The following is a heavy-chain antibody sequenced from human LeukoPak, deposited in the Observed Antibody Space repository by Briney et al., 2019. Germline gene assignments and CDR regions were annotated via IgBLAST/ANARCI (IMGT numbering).Heavy chain of an antibody. D-gene: IGHD3-16*02. CDR2: IWYDGSNK. V-gene: IGHV3-33*01. CDR3: ATDQMITFGGVIDHLIDI. Sequence: PGGSLRLSCAASGFTFSSYGMHWVRQAPGKGLEWVAVIWYDGSNKYYADSVKGRFTISRDNSKNTLYLQMNSLRAEDTAVYYCATDQMITFGGVIDHLIDIWGQGTMVTVSS. J-gene: IGHJ3*02. CDR1: GFTFSSYG.